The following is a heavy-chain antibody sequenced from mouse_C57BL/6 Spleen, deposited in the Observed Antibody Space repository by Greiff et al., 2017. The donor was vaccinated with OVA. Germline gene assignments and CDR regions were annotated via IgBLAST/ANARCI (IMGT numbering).Heavy chain of an antibody. J-gene: IGHJ3*01. CDR1: GFTFSNYW. D-gene: IGHD2-4*01. CDR2: IRLKSDNYAT. Sequence: EVQVVESGGGLVQPGGSMKLSCVASGFTFSNYWMNWVRQSPEKGLEWVAQIRLKSDNYATHYAESVKGRFTISRDDSKSSVYLQMNNLRAEDTGIYYCAKIYYDYDGLFAYWGQGTLVTVSA. V-gene: IGHV6-3*01. CDR3: AKIYYDYDGLFAY.